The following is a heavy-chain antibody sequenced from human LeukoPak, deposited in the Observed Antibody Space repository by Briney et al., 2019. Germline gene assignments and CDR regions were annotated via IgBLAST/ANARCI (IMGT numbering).Heavy chain of an antibody. D-gene: IGHD6-13*01. J-gene: IGHJ4*02. CDR3: ARGIAAAGYFDY. V-gene: IGHV1-2*04. CDR2: INPNSGGT. CDR1: GYTFTGYY. Sequence: ASVKASCKASGYTFTGYYMHWVRQAPGQGLEWMGWINPNSGGTNYAQKFQGWVTMTRGTSISTAYMELSRLRSDDTAVYYCARGIAAAGYFDYWGQGTLVTVSS.